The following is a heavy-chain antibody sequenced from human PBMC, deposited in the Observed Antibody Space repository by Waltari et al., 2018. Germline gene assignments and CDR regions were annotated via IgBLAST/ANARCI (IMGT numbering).Heavy chain of an antibody. CDR2: ISWNSGSI. CDR3: AKDIGGYYGSGSYYPN. D-gene: IGHD3-10*01. J-gene: IGHJ4*02. V-gene: IGHV3-9*01. Sequence: EVQLVESGGGLVQPGRSLRLSCAASGFTFDDYAMHWVRQAPGKGLEWVSGISWNSGSIGDADSVKGRFTISRDNAKNSLYLQMNSLRAEDTALYYCAKDIGGYYGSGSYYPNWGQGTLVTVSS. CDR1: GFTFDDYA.